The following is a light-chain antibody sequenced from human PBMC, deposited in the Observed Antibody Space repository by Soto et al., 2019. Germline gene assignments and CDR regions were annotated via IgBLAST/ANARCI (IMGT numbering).Light chain of an antibody. CDR3: QQHNSFLIT. CDR2: KAS. V-gene: IGKV1-5*03. Sequence: IQVTLSPSSLSGSIVARITVPCRGSESISRWLAWYQQKPGKAPKLLIYKASSLESGVPSRFSGSGSGTEFTLTINSLQADDFATYYCQQHNSFLITFGQGTRLEIK. J-gene: IGKJ5*01. CDR1: ESISRW.